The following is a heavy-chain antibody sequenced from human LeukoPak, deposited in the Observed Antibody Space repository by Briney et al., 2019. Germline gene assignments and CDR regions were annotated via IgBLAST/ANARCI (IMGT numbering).Heavy chain of an antibody. CDR2: INHSGST. Sequence: SETLSLTCAVYGGSFSGYYWSWIRQPPGKGLEWIGEINHSGSTNYNPSLKSRVTISVDTSKNQFSLKLSSVTAADTAVYYCARFVVGQWLINYWGQGALVTVSS. J-gene: IGHJ4*02. CDR3: ARFVVGQWLINY. V-gene: IGHV4-34*01. D-gene: IGHD6-19*01. CDR1: GGSFSGYY.